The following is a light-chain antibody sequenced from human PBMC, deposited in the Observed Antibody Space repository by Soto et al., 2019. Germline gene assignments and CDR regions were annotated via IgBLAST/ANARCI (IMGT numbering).Light chain of an antibody. CDR2: EDD. J-gene: IGLJ2*01. V-gene: IGLV6-57*04. Sequence: NFMLTQPHSVSESPGKTVTISCTRSSGSIAINYVQWYQQRPGSVPTTLIYEDDQRPSGVPDRFSGSIDSSSNSASLIISGLKTEDEADYYCQSYDSTSVVFGEGTKLTVL. CDR1: SGSIAINY. CDR3: QSYDSTSVV.